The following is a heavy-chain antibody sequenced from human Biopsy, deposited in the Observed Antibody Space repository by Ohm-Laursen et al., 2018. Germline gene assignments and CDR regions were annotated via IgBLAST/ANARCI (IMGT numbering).Heavy chain of an antibody. V-gene: IGHV1-69*11. CDR1: GDSFTSYA. Sequence: SVKVSCKASGDSFTSYAIGWVRQAPGQGLEWMGRIIPILRTTAYAQTFLGRVTITADSPTSTVDMELTSLTSDDTAVYFCAREAIGYQLPCDDWGQGTLVIVSS. CDR3: AREAIGYQLPCDD. D-gene: IGHD2-2*01. CDR2: IIPILRTT. J-gene: IGHJ4*02.